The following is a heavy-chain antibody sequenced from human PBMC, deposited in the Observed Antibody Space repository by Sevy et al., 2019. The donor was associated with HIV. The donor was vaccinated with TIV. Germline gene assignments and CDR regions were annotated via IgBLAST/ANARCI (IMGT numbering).Heavy chain of an antibody. CDR2: MSPKSGNT. Sequence: ASVKVSCKTSGYTFTSYDINWVRQAIGQGLEWMGWMSPKSGNTGYAQKFQGRLTMTRNTSISTAYMELGSLRSDDTAVYYCARAGSGWYDHYFDAWCQGTLVTVSS. J-gene: IGHJ4*02. CDR1: GYTFTSYD. V-gene: IGHV1-8*01. D-gene: IGHD6-19*01. CDR3: ARAGSGWYDHYFDA.